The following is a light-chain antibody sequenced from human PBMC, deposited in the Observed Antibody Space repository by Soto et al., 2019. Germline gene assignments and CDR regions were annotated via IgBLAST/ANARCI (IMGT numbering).Light chain of an antibody. CDR2: GAS. J-gene: IGKJ4*01. CDR1: QSVRNTY. V-gene: IGKV3-20*01. CDR3: QQYSGSVT. Sequence: EIVLTQSPGTLSLSPGERATLSCRASQSVRNTYLAWYQQKPGQPPRLLIYGASKRQSGVPDRFSGGGSETDFTLSISSLEPEDFAVYYCQQYSGSVTFGGGTKVDLK.